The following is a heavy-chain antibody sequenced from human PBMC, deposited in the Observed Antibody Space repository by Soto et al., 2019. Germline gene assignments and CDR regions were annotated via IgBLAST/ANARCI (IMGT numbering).Heavy chain of an antibody. Sequence: GSLRLSCASSGFTFSRYAMNWVRQGPGKGLEWVSAISGSGNGTYFADSVKGRFTISRDNSKNTLYLQMNSLRAEDTAIYYCAKPMGSSGYAGSDYWGQGTLVTVSS. CDR3: AKPMGSSGYAGSDY. D-gene: IGHD3-22*01. J-gene: IGHJ4*02. CDR2: ISGSGNGT. CDR1: GFTFSRYA. V-gene: IGHV3-23*01.